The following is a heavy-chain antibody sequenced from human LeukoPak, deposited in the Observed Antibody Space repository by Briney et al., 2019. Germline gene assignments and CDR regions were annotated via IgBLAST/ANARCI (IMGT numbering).Heavy chain of an antibody. D-gene: IGHD6-13*01. CDR1: GFTFSNSA. CDR3: AKVSSSSWFGPFDY. Sequence: GGSLRLSCVASGFTFSNSAMSWVRQAPGKGLEWVSAISESGGSTYYTDSVKGRFTVSRDNSKNTVSLQMNSLRAEDTAVYYCAKVSSSSWFGPFDYWGQGTLVTASS. CDR2: ISESGGST. J-gene: IGHJ4*02. V-gene: IGHV3-23*01.